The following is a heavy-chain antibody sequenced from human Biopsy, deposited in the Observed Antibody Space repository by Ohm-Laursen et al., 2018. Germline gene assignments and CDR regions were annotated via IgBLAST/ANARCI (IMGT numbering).Heavy chain of an antibody. V-gene: IGHV1-2*02. D-gene: IGHD2-15*01. CDR1: GYTFTGQY. CDR3: AKGQDLRGGAEYFQH. Sequence: ASVKVSCKASGYTFTGQYLHWVRQVPGQGLEWMGWINPHSGTTKFAQDFQGRVTMTRATSITTAYMELRRLRSDDTAVYYCAKGQDLRGGAEYFQHWGQGALVTVSS. J-gene: IGHJ1*01. CDR2: INPHSGTT.